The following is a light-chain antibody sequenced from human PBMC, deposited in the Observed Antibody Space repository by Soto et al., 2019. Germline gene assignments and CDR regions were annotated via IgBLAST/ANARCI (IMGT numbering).Light chain of an antibody. J-gene: IGKJ5*01. CDR2: GAS. CDR1: QSFISN. Sequence: EIKMAKYRTTVPMSTGERATISFRASQSFISNLAWYKQKPGKAPRVLIYGASTRATGVPARFSGSGSGTEVTLAICSLQSEDWELDYGQQYNNWPRTCGQGTRLDIK. V-gene: IGKV3-15*01. CDR3: QQYNNWPRT.